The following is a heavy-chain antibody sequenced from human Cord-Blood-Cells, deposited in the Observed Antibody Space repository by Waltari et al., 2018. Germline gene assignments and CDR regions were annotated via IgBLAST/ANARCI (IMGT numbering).Heavy chain of an antibody. CDR2: INPSGGST. Sequence: QVQLVQSGAAVKKPGASVTVSCKASGYTFTSHYMHWVRQAPGQGLEWMGIINPSGGSTSYAQKFQGRVTMTRDTSTSTVYMELSSLRSEDTAVYYCAREYSSSSGYYGMDVWGQGSTVTVSS. J-gene: IGHJ6*02. CDR3: AREYSSSSGYYGMDV. D-gene: IGHD6-6*01. CDR1: GYTFTSHY. V-gene: IGHV1-46*01.